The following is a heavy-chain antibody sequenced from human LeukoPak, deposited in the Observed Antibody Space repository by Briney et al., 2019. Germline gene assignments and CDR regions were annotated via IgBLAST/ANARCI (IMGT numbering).Heavy chain of an antibody. CDR1: GGSFSGHY. D-gene: IGHD3-16*02. Sequence: SETLSLTCAVYGGSFSGHYWSWIRQPPGKGLEWIGEINHRGRTSYNPSLKSRVTISVDTSKNQFSLKLSSVTAADTAVYYCARDPKWAFGGVVGGVSDFWGQGILVTVSS. CDR2: INHRGRT. V-gene: IGHV4-34*01. CDR3: ARDPKWAFGGVVGGVSDF. J-gene: IGHJ4*02.